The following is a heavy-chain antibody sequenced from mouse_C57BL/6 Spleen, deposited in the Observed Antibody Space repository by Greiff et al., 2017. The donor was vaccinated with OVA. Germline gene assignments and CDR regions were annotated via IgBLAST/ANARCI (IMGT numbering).Heavy chain of an antibody. CDR2: IDPSDSYT. J-gene: IGHJ4*01. CDR3: AVYYYGSSYLYAMDY. CDR1: GYTFTSYW. V-gene: IGHV1-59*01. Sequence: QVQLKQPGAELVRPGTSVKLSCKASGYTFTSYWMHWVKQRPGQGLEWIGVIDPSDSYTNYNQKFKGKATLTVDPSSSTAYMQLSSLTSEDSAVYYCAVYYYGSSYLYAMDYWGQGTSVTVSS. D-gene: IGHD1-1*01.